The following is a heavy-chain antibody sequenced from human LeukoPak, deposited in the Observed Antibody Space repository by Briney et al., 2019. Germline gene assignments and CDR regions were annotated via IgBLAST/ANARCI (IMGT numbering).Heavy chain of an antibody. Sequence: PSETLSLTCTVSGGSISSYYWSWIRQPPGKGLEWIGYIYYSGSSNYSPSLKSRVTISVDTSKNQFSLKLSSVTAADTAVYYCARDRDSSGYYYFDYWGQGTLVTASS. V-gene: IGHV4-59*01. CDR2: IYYSGSS. CDR3: ARDRDSSGYYYFDY. CDR1: GGSISSYY. D-gene: IGHD3-22*01. J-gene: IGHJ4*02.